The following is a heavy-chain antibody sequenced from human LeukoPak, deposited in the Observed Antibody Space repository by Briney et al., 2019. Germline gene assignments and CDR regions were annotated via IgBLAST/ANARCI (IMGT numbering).Heavy chain of an antibody. CDR2: IYPGDSDT. Sequence: GESLKISCKGSGYSFTSYWIGWVRQMPGKGLEGMGIIYPGDSDTRYSPSFQGQVTISADKSISNAYVQWSSLKVSDTAMYYCARGSYDILSGYYLPSFFDYWGQGTLVTVSS. V-gene: IGHV5-51*01. J-gene: IGHJ4*02. CDR1: GYSFTSYW. D-gene: IGHD3-9*01. CDR3: ARGSYDILSGYYLPSFFDY.